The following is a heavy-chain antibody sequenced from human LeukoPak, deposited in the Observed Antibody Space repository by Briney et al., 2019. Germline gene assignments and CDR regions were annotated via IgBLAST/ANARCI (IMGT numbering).Heavy chain of an antibody. CDR2: INHSEST. V-gene: IGHV4-34*01. Sequence: SETLSLTCAGYGGSFSGYYWSWIRQPPGKGLEWIGEINHSESTNYNPSLKSRVTISVDTSKNQFSLKLSSVTAADTAVYYCAGYCSSTSCYLGNYWGQGTLVTVSS. CDR3: AGYCSSTSCYLGNY. D-gene: IGHD2-2*01. CDR1: GGSFSGYY. J-gene: IGHJ4*02.